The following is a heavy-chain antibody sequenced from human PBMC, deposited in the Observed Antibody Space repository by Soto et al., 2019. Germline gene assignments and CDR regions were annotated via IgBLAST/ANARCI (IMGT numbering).Heavy chain of an antibody. Sequence: PGGSLRLSCEASGFDFSNSWMHWVRQAPGKGLEWVSSISSSRSYIYYADSVKGRFTISRDNAKNSLYLQLNILRAEDTDVYSCARKWHSGDNAALDILAPETMDTVSS. J-gene: IGHJ3*02. D-gene: IGHD4-17*01. CDR3: ARKWHSGDNAALDI. CDR1: GFDFSNSW. V-gene: IGHV3-21*04. CDR2: ISSSRSYI.